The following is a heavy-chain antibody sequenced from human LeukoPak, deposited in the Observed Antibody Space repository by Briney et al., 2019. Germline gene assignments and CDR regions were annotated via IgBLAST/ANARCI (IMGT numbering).Heavy chain of an antibody. CDR3: ARPREQWLGNDAFDM. CDR1: GGSISSDY. J-gene: IGHJ3*02. V-gene: IGHV4-59*08. CDR2: VYYSGST. D-gene: IGHD6-19*01. Sequence: SETLSLTCIVSGGSISSDYWSWIRQPPGKGLEWIGYVYYSGSTSYNPSLKSRATISLDTSKNQFSLKLSSVTAADTAVYYCARPREQWLGNDAFDMWGQGTMVTVSS.